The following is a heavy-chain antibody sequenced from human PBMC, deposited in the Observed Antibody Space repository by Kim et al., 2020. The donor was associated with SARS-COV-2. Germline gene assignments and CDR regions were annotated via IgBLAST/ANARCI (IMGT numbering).Heavy chain of an antibody. D-gene: IGHD3-22*01. J-gene: IGHJ4*02. Sequence: KGRLTISRDNSKNTLYLQMNSLRAEDTAVYYCAKNDPGGDYYDSSGYYGYWGQGTLVTVSS. V-gene: IGHV3-23*03. CDR3: AKNDPGGDYYDSSGYYGY.